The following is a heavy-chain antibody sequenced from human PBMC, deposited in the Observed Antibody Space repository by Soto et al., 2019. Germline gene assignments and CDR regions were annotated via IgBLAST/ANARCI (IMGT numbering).Heavy chain of an antibody. CDR3: TTVIPPLGVDTAMVGFEY. D-gene: IGHD5-18*01. V-gene: IGHV3-15*01. CDR1: GFTFSNAW. Sequence: GGSLRLSCAASGFTFSNAWMSWVRQAPGKGLEWVGRIKSKTDGGTTDYAAPVKGRFTISRDDSKNTLYLQMNSLKTEDTAVYYCTTVIPPLGVDTAMVGFEYWGQGTLVTVS. J-gene: IGHJ4*02. CDR2: IKSKTDGGTT.